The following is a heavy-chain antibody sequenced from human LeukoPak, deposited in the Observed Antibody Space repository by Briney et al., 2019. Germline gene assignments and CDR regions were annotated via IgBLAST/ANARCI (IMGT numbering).Heavy chain of an antibody. J-gene: IGHJ6*02. Sequence: GGSLRLSCAASGFTFSSYWLHWVRQAPGTGLVWVSRLISDGSSASYADSVQGRFTISRDNTKNILYLQMNSLRAEDTAVYYCVRDSRYCPDVWGQGTTVTVSS. CDR1: GFTFSSYW. V-gene: IGHV3-74*01. CDR3: VRDSRYCPDV. D-gene: IGHD2-8*02. CDR2: LISDGSSA.